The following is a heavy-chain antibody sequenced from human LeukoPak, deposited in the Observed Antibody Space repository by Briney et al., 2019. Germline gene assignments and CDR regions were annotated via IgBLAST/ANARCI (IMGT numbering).Heavy chain of an antibody. Sequence: SETLSLTCTVSGGSISSSSYYWGWIRQPPGKGLEWIGTIHYSGSTYYNPSLKSRVTISGDTSKNQFSLKLSSVTAADTAVYYCARTRDSGSSDVWGQGTLVTVSS. CDR3: ARTRDSGSSDV. D-gene: IGHD3-10*01. CDR1: GGSISSSSYY. V-gene: IGHV4-39*07. CDR2: IHYSGST. J-gene: IGHJ4*02.